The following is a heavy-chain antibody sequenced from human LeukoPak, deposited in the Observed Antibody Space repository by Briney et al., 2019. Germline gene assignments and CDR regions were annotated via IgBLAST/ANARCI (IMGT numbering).Heavy chain of an antibody. CDR3: ATGLVRGVAFDI. Sequence: SETLSLTCTVSGGSISSGGYYWSWIRQHPGKGLEWIGYIYYSGSTYYNPSLKSRVTISVDTSKNQFSLKLSSVTAADTAVYYCATGLVRGVAFDIWGQGTMVTVSS. D-gene: IGHD3-10*01. J-gene: IGHJ3*02. V-gene: IGHV4-31*03. CDR2: IYYSGST. CDR1: GGSISSGGYY.